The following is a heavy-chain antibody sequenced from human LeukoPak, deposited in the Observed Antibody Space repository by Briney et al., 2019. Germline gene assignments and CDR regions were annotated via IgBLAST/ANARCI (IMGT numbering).Heavy chain of an antibody. Sequence: ASETLSLPCTVSGGSLSSHYWSWIRQPPAKGLEWIGYIYYSGSTNYNPSLKGRVTISVDKSKNQFSLTLSSVTAADTAVYYCARVRGYSYGSDAFDIWGQGTMVTVSS. V-gene: IGHV4-59*11. J-gene: IGHJ3*02. CDR3: ARVRGYSYGSDAFDI. CDR1: GGSLSSHY. D-gene: IGHD5-18*01. CDR2: IYYSGST.